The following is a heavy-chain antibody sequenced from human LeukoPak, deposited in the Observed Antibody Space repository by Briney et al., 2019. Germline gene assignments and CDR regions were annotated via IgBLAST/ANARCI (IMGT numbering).Heavy chain of an antibody. CDR1: GGSVSSGSFY. CDR2: IYYSGST. J-gene: IGHJ4*02. V-gene: IGHV4-61*01. CDR3: ARVQQLGQGFHY. Sequence: PSETLSLSCTVSGGSVSSGSFYWGWIRQPPGKGLEWTGYIYYSGSTNYNPSLKSRVTMSVDTSKTQFSLQLNSVTPEDTAVYYCARVQQLGQGFHYWGLGTLVTVSS. D-gene: IGHD6-13*01.